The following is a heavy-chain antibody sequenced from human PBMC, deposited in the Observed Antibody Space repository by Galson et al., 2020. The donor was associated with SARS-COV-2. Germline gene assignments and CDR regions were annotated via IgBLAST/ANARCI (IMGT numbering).Heavy chain of an antibody. D-gene: IGHD6-19*01. V-gene: IGHV3-43*01. CDR2: ISWDGGRT. Sequence: GESLKISCAASGFTFDDYTMHWVRQAPGKGLEWVSLISWDGGRTYYADSVKGRFTISRDNSKNSLYLQMNSLRTEDTALYYCAKDISIAVAGYYFDYWGQGTLVTVSS. CDR1: GFTFDDYT. CDR3: AKDISIAVAGYYFDY. J-gene: IGHJ4*02.